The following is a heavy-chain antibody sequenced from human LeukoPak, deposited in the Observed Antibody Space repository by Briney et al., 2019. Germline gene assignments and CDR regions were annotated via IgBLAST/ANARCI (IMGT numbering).Heavy chain of an antibody. CDR1: GGSFSGYY. Sequence: SETLSLTCAVYGGSFSGYYWSWIRQPPGKGLEWIGEINHSGSTNYNPSLKSRVTISVDTSKNQFSLKLSSVTAADAAVYYCARGRSYYYDSSGYSDYWGQGTLVTVSS. D-gene: IGHD3-22*01. J-gene: IGHJ4*02. CDR3: ARGRSYYYDSSGYSDY. CDR2: INHSGST. V-gene: IGHV4-34*01.